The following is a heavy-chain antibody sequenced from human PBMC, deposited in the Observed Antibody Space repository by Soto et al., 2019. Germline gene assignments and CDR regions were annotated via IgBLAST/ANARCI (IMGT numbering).Heavy chain of an antibody. CDR1: GFTFSSYG. J-gene: IGHJ5*02. Sequence: PGGSLRLSCAASGFTFSSYGMHWVRQAPGKGLEWVAVISYDGSNKYYADSVKGRFTISRDNSKNTLYLQMNSLRAEDTAVYYRAKDLGDGLRFHWFDPWGQGTLVTVSS. D-gene: IGHD5-12*01. CDR3: AKDLGDGLRFHWFDP. CDR2: ISYDGSNK. V-gene: IGHV3-30*18.